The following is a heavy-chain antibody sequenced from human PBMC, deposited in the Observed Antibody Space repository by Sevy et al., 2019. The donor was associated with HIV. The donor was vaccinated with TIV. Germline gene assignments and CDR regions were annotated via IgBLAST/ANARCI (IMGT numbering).Heavy chain of an antibody. Sequence: GGSLRLSCAASGFTFSSYAMHWVRQAPGKGLEYVSAISSNGGSTYYANSVKGRFTISRDNSKNTLYLQMGSLRAEDMAVYYCARAGRYCTNGVCYEDYYYGIDVWGQGTTVTVSS. CDR1: GFTFSSYA. CDR2: ISSNGGST. CDR3: ARAGRYCTNGVCYEDYYYGIDV. J-gene: IGHJ6*02. V-gene: IGHV3-64*01. D-gene: IGHD2-8*01.